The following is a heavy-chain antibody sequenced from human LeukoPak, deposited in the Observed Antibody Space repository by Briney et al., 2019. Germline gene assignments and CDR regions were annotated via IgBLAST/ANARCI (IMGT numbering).Heavy chain of an antibody. CDR3: ARVRNDYSNYYFDY. J-gene: IGHJ4*02. D-gene: IGHD4-11*01. Sequence: GESLQISFQGSGYSFTNYWIGWGRPMPGKGLEWMGIIYPDDSDTRYSPSFQGQVTISADKSIDTAYLQWSSLKAADIAMYYCARVRNDYSNYYFDYWGQGTLVTVSS. CDR1: GYSFTNYW. CDR2: IYPDDSDT. V-gene: IGHV5-51*01.